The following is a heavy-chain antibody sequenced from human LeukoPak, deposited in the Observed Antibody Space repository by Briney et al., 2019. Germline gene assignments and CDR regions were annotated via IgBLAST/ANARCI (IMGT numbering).Heavy chain of an antibody. Sequence: PGGSLRLSCAASGFTFTTYTMTWVRQAPGKGLEGVANIKEDGGERNYVDSVEGRFAISRDNAKNSVYLQMNSLRVEDTAVYYCAREYWGVDYWGQGTLVTVSS. CDR3: AREYWGVDY. CDR1: GFTFTTYT. J-gene: IGHJ4*02. D-gene: IGHD2-8*02. CDR2: IKEDGGER. V-gene: IGHV3-7*01.